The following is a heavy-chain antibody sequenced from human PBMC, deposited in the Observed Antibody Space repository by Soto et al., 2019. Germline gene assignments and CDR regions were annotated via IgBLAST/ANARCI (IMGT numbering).Heavy chain of an antibody. CDR2: ISWNSGRI. CDR3: AKAPYYDILTDYLHY. Sequence: PGGSLRLSCAASGFTFDDYAMHWVRQGPGKGLEWVAGISWNSGRIGYADSVKGRFTISRDNAKNSLYLQMNSLRAEDTALYCCAKAPYYDILTDYLHYWGQGTLVTVSS. J-gene: IGHJ4*02. CDR1: GFTFDDYA. D-gene: IGHD3-9*01. V-gene: IGHV3-9*01.